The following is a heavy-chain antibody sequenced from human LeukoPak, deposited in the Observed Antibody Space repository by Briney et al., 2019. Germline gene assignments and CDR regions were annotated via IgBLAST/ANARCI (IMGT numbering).Heavy chain of an antibody. D-gene: IGHD6-19*01. V-gene: IGHV1-69*13. CDR2: IIPIFGTA. J-gene: IGHJ6*02. CDR1: GGTFSSYA. CDR3: ARDDDYSSGWARGMDV. Sequence: SVKVSCKASGGTFSSYAISWVRQAPGQGLEWMGGIIPIFGTANYAQKFQGRATITADESTSTAYMELSSLRSEDTAVYYCARDDDYSSGWARGMDVWGQGTTVTVSS.